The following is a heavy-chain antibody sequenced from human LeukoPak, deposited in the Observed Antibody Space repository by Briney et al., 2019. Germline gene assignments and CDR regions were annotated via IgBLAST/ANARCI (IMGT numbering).Heavy chain of an antibody. J-gene: IGHJ4*02. D-gene: IGHD5-18*01. V-gene: IGHV3-23*01. CDR2: ISNNGGYT. Sequence: GALRLSCAASGFTFSSSAMSWVRQAPGKGLEWVSAISNNGGYTYYADSVKGRFTISRDNSKNTLYLQMSSLGVEDTAVYYCVEADSSWGQGTLVTVSS. CDR1: GFTFSSSA. CDR3: VEADSS.